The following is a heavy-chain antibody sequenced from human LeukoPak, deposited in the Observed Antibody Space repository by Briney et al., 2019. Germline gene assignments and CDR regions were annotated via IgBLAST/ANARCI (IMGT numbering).Heavy chain of an antibody. Sequence: GGSLRLSCAASGFTFSSYWMSWVRQAPGEGLEWVANIKQDGSEKYYVDSVKGRFTISRDNAKNSLYLQMNSLRAEDTAVYYCARISSSWLGDAFDIWGQGTMVTVSS. CDR1: GFTFSSYW. V-gene: IGHV3-7*01. CDR3: ARISSSWLGDAFDI. J-gene: IGHJ3*02. CDR2: IKQDGSEK. D-gene: IGHD6-13*01.